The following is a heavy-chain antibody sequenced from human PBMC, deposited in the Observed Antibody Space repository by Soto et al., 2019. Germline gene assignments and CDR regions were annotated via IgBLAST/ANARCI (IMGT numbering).Heavy chain of an antibody. CDR1: GFSFSSAW. D-gene: IGHD4-4*01. CDR3: ARDRAYSRFDY. CDR2: MNEDGTER. Sequence: EVQLVESGGGLVQPGGSLRLSCAVSGFSFSSAWMTWIRQAPGKGLERVAIMNEDGTERYYVDSVKGRFTISRDNAKNALFLQMNSLTVEATAVYFCARDRAYSRFDYWGQGSLVTVSS. J-gene: IGHJ4*02. V-gene: IGHV3-7*03.